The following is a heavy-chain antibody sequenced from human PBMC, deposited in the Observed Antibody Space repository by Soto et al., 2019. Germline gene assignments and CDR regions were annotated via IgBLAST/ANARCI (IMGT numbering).Heavy chain of an antibody. J-gene: IGHJ6*02. Sequence: QVQLVESGGGVVQPGRSLRLSCAASGFTFRNFGMHWVRQAPGKGLEWVAIIWNDGGKKYYADSVKGRFTSSRDNSNNTLYLEMNSLRAEDTAVYYCASWMEPSSYYGLDVWGQGTTVTVSS. CDR2: IWNDGGKK. V-gene: IGHV3-33*01. CDR1: GFTFRNFG. D-gene: IGHD1-1*01. CDR3: ASWMEPSSYYGLDV.